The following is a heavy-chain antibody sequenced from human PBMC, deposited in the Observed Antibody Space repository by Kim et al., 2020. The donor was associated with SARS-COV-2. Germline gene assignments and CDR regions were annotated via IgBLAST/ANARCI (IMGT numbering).Heavy chain of an antibody. Sequence: ESVKGRLAISRDNSKNTLYLQMNSLRAEDTAVYYCAKAITMIVVVPLDVWGQGTTVTVSS. J-gene: IGHJ6*02. D-gene: IGHD3-22*01. CDR3: AKAITMIVVVPLDV. V-gene: IGHV3-30*02.